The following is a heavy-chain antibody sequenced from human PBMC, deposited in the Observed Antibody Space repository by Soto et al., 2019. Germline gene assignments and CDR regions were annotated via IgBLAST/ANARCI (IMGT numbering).Heavy chain of an antibody. V-gene: IGHV1-46*01. CDR2: INPSGGST. Sequence: ASVKVSCKASGYTFTSYYMHWVRQAPGQGLEWMGIINPSGGSTSYAQKFQGRVTMTRDTSTSTVYTELSSLRSEDTAVYYCARDFPVKMATIPIFDYWGQGTLVTVSS. D-gene: IGHD5-12*01. J-gene: IGHJ4*02. CDR1: GYTFTSYY. CDR3: ARDFPVKMATIPIFDY.